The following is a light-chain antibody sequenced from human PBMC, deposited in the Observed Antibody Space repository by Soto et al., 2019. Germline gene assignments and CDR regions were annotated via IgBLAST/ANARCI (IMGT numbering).Light chain of an antibody. CDR3: SSYTSSSTLV. CDR1: SSDIGAYNY. CDR2: AVT. V-gene: IGLV2-14*01. J-gene: IGLJ3*02. Sequence: QSALTQPASVSGSPGQSITISCTGTSSDIGAYNYVSWYQQHPGKVPKLMIYAVTNRPSGVSNRFSGSKSGNTASLAISGLQAEDEADYYCSSYTSSSTLVFGGGTQLTVL.